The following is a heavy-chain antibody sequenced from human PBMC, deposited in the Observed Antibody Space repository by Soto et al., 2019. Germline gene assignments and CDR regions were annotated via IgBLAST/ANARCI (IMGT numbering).Heavy chain of an antibody. CDR1: GGSISSGGYY. CDR3: AIDLRFGDYYGMDV. J-gene: IGHJ6*02. Sequence: QVQLQESGPGLVKPSQTLSLTCAVSGGSISSGGYYWSWIRQHPGKGLEWIGYIYYIGSTYYNPSLKRRVTLSVDTSKNQFSLKLSSVTAADTAVYYCAIDLRFGDYYGMDVWGQGTTVTVSS. V-gene: IGHV4-31*11. D-gene: IGHD3-10*01. CDR2: IYYIGST.